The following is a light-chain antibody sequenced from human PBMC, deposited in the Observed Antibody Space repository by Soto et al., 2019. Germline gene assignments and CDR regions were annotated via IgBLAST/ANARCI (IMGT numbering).Light chain of an antibody. J-gene: IGLJ3*02. CDR3: GSYTTSSTWV. CDR1: SSDVGGYNY. CDR2: EVT. V-gene: IGLV2-14*01. Sequence: QSALTQPASVSGSPGQSITISCTGTSSDVGGYNYVSWYQQHPGKAPKLMIYEVTNRPSGVSDRFSGSKSGNTASLTISGLQAEDEADYYCGSYTTSSTWVCGGVTKLTVL.